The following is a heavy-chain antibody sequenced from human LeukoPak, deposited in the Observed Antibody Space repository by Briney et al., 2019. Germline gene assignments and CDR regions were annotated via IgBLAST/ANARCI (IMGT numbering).Heavy chain of an antibody. D-gene: IGHD1-7*01. CDR1: GFTFCRFG. CDR3: AKLDLFDP. V-gene: IGHV3-30*02. J-gene: IGHJ5*02. Sequence: GGALGLSWAGSGFTFCRFGRQWGGQAPGKGRGGVAFIRYDGSNKYYAASVKARFTISRDNSKNTLYLQMNSLRAEDTAVYYCAKLDLFDPWGQGTLVTVSS. CDR2: IRYDGSNK.